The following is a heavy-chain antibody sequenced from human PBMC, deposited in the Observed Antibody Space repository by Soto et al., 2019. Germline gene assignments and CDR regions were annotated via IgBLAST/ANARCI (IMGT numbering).Heavy chain of an antibody. Sequence: SETLSLTCTVSGGSISSGGYYWSWIRQHPGKGLEWIGYIYFSGTTFYNPSLKSRVTISVDTSKNEFSLKLSSVTAAETAVYYCERDRGAIESFEYWGQGTPVTVSS. CDR3: ERDRGAIESFEY. J-gene: IGHJ4*02. CDR2: IYFSGTT. V-gene: IGHV4-31*03. D-gene: IGHD3-10*01. CDR1: GGSISSGGYY.